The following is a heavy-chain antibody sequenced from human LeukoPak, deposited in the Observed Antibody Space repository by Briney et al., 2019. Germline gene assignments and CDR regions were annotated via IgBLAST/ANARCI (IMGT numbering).Heavy chain of an antibody. CDR3: AKWSHDYVWGTDY. CDR2: ISGSGGST. J-gene: IGHJ4*02. Sequence: GGSLRLSCAASGFTLSSYAMSWVRQAPGKGLEWVSAISGSGGSTYYADSVKGRFTISRDNSKNTLYLQMNSLRAEDTAVYYCAKWSHDYVWGTDYWGQGTLVTVSP. D-gene: IGHD3-16*01. V-gene: IGHV3-23*01. CDR1: GFTLSSYA.